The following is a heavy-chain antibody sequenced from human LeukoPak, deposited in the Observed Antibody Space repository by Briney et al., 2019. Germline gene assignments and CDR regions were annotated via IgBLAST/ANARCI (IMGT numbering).Heavy chain of an antibody. Sequence: GGSLRLSCAASGFTFDDYGKSWVRQAPGKGLEWVSGINWNGGSTGYADSVKGRFTISRDSSKNTLFLQMNSLRTEDTAVYYCAKAAKLPSITMLRGVRVYSYMDVWGKGTAVTISS. V-gene: IGHV3-20*04. J-gene: IGHJ6*03. CDR3: AKAAKLPSITMLRGVRVYSYMDV. CDR2: INWNGGST. CDR1: GFTFDDYG. D-gene: IGHD3-10*01.